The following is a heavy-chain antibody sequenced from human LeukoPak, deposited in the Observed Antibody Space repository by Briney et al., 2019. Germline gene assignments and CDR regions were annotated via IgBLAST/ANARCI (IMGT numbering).Heavy chain of an antibody. CDR2: ISYDGSNK. CDR3: ASGAAAG. J-gene: IGHJ4*02. D-gene: IGHD6-13*01. CDR1: GFTFSSYA. Sequence: PGGSLRLSCAASGFTFSSYAMHWVRQAPGKGLKWVAVISYDGSNKYYADSVKGRFTISRDNSKNTLYLQMNSLRAEDTAVYYCASGAAAGWGQGTLVTVSS. V-gene: IGHV3-30-3*01.